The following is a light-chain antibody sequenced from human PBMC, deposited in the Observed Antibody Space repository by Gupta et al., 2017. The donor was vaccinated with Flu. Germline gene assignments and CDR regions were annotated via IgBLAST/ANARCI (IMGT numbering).Light chain of an antibody. J-gene: IGKJ1*01. Sequence: DIQMTQSPSSLSASVGDRVTITCRASQSISSYLNWYQQKPGKAPKLLIYAASSLQSGVPSRFSGSGYGTDFTLTSSSRQPEDFATYYCQQSDSNLTWTFGQGTNVEIK. V-gene: IGKV1-39*01. CDR1: QSISSY. CDR3: QQSDSNLTWT. CDR2: AAS.